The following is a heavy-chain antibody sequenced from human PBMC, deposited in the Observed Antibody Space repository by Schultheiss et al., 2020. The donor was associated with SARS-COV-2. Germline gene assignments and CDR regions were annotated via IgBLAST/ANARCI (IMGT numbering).Heavy chain of an antibody. CDR1: GYTFTSYY. D-gene: IGHD1-1*01. CDR3: ARLQLERRGRYYFDY. J-gene: IGHJ4*02. Sequence: ASVKVSCKASGYTFTSYYMHWVRQAPGQGLEWMGWINPNSGGTNYAQKFQGWVTMTRDTSISTAYMELSSLRSEDTAVYYCARLQLERRGRYYFDYWGQGTLVTVSS. V-gene: IGHV1-2*04. CDR2: INPNSGGT.